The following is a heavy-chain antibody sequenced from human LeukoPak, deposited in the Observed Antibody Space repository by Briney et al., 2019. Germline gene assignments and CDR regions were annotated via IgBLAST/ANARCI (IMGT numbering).Heavy chain of an antibody. CDR2: INPDGNKK. D-gene: IGHD2-21*01. CDR1: GSTFSSYA. V-gene: IGHV3-7*03. CDR3: ARDFAYKKFDY. Sequence: GGSLRLSCAASGSTFSSYAMNWVRQAPGKGLEWVATINPDGNKKGLADSVRGRFTISRDDAENSLYLQMNSLRVEDTAVYYCARDFAYKKFDYWGQGTLVTVSS. J-gene: IGHJ4*02.